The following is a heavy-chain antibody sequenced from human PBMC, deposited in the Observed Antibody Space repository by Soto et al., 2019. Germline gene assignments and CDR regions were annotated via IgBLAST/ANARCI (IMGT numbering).Heavy chain of an antibody. CDR2: INHSGST. D-gene: IGHD6-6*01. J-gene: IGHJ4*02. Sequence: SETLSLTCAVYGGSFSGYYWSWIRQPPGKGLEWIGEINHSGSTNYNPSLKSRVTISVDTSKNQFSLKLSSVTAADTAVYYCARHYSSSSKTFDYWGQGTLVTVSS. V-gene: IGHV4-34*01. CDR1: GGSFSGYY. CDR3: ARHYSSSSKTFDY.